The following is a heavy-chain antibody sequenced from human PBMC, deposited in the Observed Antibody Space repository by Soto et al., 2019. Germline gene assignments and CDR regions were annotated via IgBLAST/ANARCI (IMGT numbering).Heavy chain of an antibody. CDR1: GVSSTGGFSY. CDR3: ARSLPGGTVFYMDI. D-gene: IGHD1-26*01. Sequence: PSETLSHTSTVAGVSSTGGFSYWTWVRQHPGKGLEWVGHIYYSGTAYYNPSLKSRVALSVDPSQNRFSPKLSSVTAADTAIYFCARSLPGGTVFYMDIWGEGTTVTVSS. J-gene: IGHJ6*03. V-gene: IGHV4-31*03. CDR2: IYYSGTA.